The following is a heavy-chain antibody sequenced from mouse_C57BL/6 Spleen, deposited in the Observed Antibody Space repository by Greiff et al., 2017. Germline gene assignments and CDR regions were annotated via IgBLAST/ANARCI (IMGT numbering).Heavy chain of an antibody. J-gene: IGHJ4*01. D-gene: IGHD1-1*01. CDR3: ARNEDYYYGSSSSYAMDY. CDR2: IWTGGGT. Sequence: QVQLKESGPGLVAPSQSLSITCTVSGFSLTSYAISWVRQPPGKGLEWLGVIWTGGGTNYNSALKSRLSISKDNSKSQVFLKMNSLQTDDTARYYCARNEDYYYGSSSSYAMDYWGQGTSVTVSS. V-gene: IGHV2-9-1*01. CDR1: GFSLTSYA.